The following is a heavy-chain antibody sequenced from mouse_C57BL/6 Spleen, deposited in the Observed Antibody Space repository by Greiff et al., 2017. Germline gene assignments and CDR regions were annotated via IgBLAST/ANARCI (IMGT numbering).Heavy chain of an antibody. V-gene: IGHV1-82*01. Sequence: VQLQQSGPELVKPGASVKISCKASGYAFSSSWMNWVKQRPGKGLEWIGRIYPGDGDTNYNGKFKGTATLTAEKSSSTAYMQLSSLTSEDSAVYFCARDYRGYFDVWGTGTTVTVSS. D-gene: IGHD2-12*01. J-gene: IGHJ1*03. CDR3: ARDYRGYFDV. CDR2: IYPGDGDT. CDR1: GYAFSSSW.